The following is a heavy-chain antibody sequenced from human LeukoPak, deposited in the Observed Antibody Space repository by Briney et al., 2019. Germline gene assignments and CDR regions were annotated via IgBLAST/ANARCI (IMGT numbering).Heavy chain of an antibody. CDR3: ARDYSKSRILDY. V-gene: IGHV1-2*02. J-gene: IGHJ4*02. D-gene: IGHD4-11*01. CDR1: GNTFTGYY. CDR2: INPNSGGT. Sequence: ASVKVSCKASGNTFTGYYMHWVRQAPGQGLEWMGWINPNSGGTNYAQKFQGRVTMTRDTSISTAYMELSRLRSDDTAVYYCARDYSKSRILDYWGQGTLVTVSS.